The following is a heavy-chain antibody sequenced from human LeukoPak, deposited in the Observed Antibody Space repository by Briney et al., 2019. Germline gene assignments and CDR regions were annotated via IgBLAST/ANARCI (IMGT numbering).Heavy chain of an antibody. Sequence: ASVTVSFKASGGTFSIYAINWVRQAPGQGLEWMGRIIPILGIANYAQKFQGRVTITADKSTSTAYMELSSLRSEDTVVYYCARDSGVSTGLYGMDVWGQGTTVTVSS. CDR2: IIPILGIA. V-gene: IGHV1-69*04. J-gene: IGHJ6*02. CDR3: ARDSGVSTGLYGMDV. CDR1: GGTFSIYA. D-gene: IGHD2-2*01.